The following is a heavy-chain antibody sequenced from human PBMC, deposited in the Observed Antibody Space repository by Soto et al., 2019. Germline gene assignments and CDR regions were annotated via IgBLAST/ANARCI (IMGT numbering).Heavy chain of an antibody. V-gene: IGHV1-2*02. Sequence: ASVKISCKASGFSFTGYYIHWLRQAPGQGLEWMGWINAHSGGTEYAQKFQGRVTLTRDTSIATAYLTLTSLTSDDTALYYCAKDLTRMLAYWLEHWGQGTQVIVSA. CDR2: INAHSGGT. D-gene: IGHD3-16*01. CDR3: AKDLTRMLAYWLEH. J-gene: IGHJ5*02. CDR1: GFSFTGYY.